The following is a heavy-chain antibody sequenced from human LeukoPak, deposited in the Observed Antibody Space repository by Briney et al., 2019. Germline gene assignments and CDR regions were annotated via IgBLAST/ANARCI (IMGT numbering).Heavy chain of an antibody. J-gene: IGHJ4*02. V-gene: IGHV3-7*04. CDR2: IKQDGSEK. CDR1: GFTFSSFW. CDR3: ASDREYYYGSGSFDY. D-gene: IGHD3-10*01. Sequence: GGSLRLSCSASGFTFSSFWMSWVRQAPGKGLEWVAKIKQDGSEKYYVDSVKGRFTISRDNAKNSLYLQMNSLRAEDTAVYYCASDREYYYGSGSFDYWGQGTLVTVSS.